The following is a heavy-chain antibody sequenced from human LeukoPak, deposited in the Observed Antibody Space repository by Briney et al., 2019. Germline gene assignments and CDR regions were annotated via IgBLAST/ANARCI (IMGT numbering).Heavy chain of an antibody. J-gene: IGHJ4*02. V-gene: IGHV4-59*12. CDR2: IYYSGST. CDR1: GGSISSYY. D-gene: IGHD3-22*01. Sequence: SETLSLTCTVSGGSISSYYWSWIRQPPGKGLEWIGYIYYSGSTNYNPSLKSRVTISVDTSKNQFSLKLSSVTAADTAVYYCATEKRNYYDSSGYYYWGQGTLVTVSS. CDR3: ATEKRNYYDSSGYYY.